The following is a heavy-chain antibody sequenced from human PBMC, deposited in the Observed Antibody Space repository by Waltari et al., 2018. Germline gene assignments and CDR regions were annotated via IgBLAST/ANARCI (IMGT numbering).Heavy chain of an antibody. J-gene: IGHJ4*02. Sequence: QLQLQESGPGLVKPSETLSLTCTVPGGSISSSSYYWGWIRQPPGKGLEWIGSIYYSGSTYYNPSLKSRVTISVDTSKNQFSLKLSSVTAADTAVYYCARVADGSGSYLVDYWGQGTLVTVSS. V-gene: IGHV4-39*07. D-gene: IGHD3-10*01. CDR2: IYYSGST. CDR3: ARVADGSGSYLVDY. CDR1: GGSISSSSYY.